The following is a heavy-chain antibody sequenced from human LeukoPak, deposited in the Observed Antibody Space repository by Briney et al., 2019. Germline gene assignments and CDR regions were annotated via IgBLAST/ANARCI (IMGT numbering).Heavy chain of an antibody. D-gene: IGHD4-17*01. CDR2: MNPNTGDR. Sequence: ASVKVSCKASGYTFTSNHINWVRQATGQGLAWMGWMNPNTGDRGYAQKFQGRVSITRDTSMSTVYMELSSLRSEDTAVYFCARTTSLTASGYDYWGQGTLVTVSS. V-gene: IGHV1-8*03. J-gene: IGHJ4*02. CDR3: ARTTSLTASGYDY. CDR1: GYTFTSNH.